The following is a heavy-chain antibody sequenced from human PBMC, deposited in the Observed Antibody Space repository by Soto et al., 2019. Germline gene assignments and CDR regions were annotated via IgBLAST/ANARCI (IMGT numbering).Heavy chain of an antibody. Sequence: SETLSLTCTVSGGSLTDSYYSWVRQPPGKGLEWIANVFYDGTTNYNPSLTSRVTISIDTSKNQSSLRLRSVTAADTAVYYCARDRSALAPYYYGMDVWGQGTTVTVSS. J-gene: IGHJ6*02. CDR1: GGSLTDSY. V-gene: IGHV4-59*01. CDR2: VFYDGTT. CDR3: ARDRSALAPYYYGMDV.